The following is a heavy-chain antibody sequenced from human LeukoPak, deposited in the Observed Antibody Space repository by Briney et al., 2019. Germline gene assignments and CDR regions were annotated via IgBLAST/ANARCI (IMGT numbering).Heavy chain of an antibody. V-gene: IGHV4-59*01. Sequence: PSETLSLTCTVSGGSISSYYWSWIRQPPGKGLEWIGYIYYSGSTNYNPSLKSRVTISVDTSKNQFSLKLSSVTAADTAVYYCARSGWFPVANYYYYGMDVWGQGTTVTVSS. CDR2: IYYSGST. J-gene: IGHJ6*02. CDR1: GGSISSYY. CDR3: ARSGWFPVANYYYYGMDV. D-gene: IGHD6-19*01.